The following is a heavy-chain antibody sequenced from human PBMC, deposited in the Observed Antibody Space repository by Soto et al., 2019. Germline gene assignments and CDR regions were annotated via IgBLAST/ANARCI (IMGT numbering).Heavy chain of an antibody. CDR2: MNPNSGNT. Sequence: QVQLVQSGAEVKKPGASVKVSCKASGYTFTSYDINWVRQATGQGLEWMGWMNPNSGNTGYAHKFQGRVTMTRNTSISTAYMELSSLRSEDTAVYDCARGITSFGVDPCWGRGTLGTVSS. CDR3: ARGITSFGVDPC. CDR1: GYTFTSYD. D-gene: IGHD3-3*01. J-gene: IGHJ4*02. V-gene: IGHV1-8*01.